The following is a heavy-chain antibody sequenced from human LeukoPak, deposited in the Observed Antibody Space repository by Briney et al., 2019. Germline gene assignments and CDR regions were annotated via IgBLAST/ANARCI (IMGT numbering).Heavy chain of an antibody. V-gene: IGHV3-30*02. D-gene: IGHD2-21*01. CDR1: GFTFSSYG. Sequence: GGSLRLSCAASGFTFSSYGMHWVRQAPGKGLEWVGFIQYDASDKYYADSVKGRFTISRDDSKNTLYLQMNSLKTEDTAVYYCTTEVMDYYYMDVWGKGTTVTVSS. CDR3: TTEVMDYYYMDV. J-gene: IGHJ6*03. CDR2: IQYDASDK.